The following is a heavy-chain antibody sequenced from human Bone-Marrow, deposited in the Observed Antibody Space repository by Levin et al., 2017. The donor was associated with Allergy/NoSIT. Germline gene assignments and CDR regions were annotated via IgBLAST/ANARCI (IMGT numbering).Heavy chain of an antibody. CDR2: IGRSGNNI. CDR1: GFTFSDYY. Sequence: PGGSLRLSCAASGFTFSDYYMSWIRQAPGKGLEWVSYIGRSGNNIHYAAAVKGRSTISRDNGKNSLYLQMNSLRAEDTAMYYGARDHNSSSSETPLCDVWGQGTLVTVSS. V-gene: IGHV3-11*01. J-gene: IGHJ4*02. D-gene: IGHD6-6*01. CDR3: ARDHNSSSSETPLCDV.